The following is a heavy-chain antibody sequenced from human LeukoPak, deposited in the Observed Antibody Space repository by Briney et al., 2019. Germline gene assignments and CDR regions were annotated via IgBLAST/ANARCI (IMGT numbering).Heavy chain of an antibody. V-gene: IGHV3-74*01. CDR3: ARVVSRYSSSWYLGQYYFDY. Sequence: GGSLRLSCAASGFTFSSYWMHWVRQAPGKGLVWVSRINSDGSSTSYADSVMGRFTISRDNAKNSLYLQMNSLRAEDTAVYYCARVVSRYSSSWYLGQYYFDYWGQGTLVTVSS. D-gene: IGHD6-13*01. CDR1: GFTFSSYW. CDR2: INSDGSST. J-gene: IGHJ4*02.